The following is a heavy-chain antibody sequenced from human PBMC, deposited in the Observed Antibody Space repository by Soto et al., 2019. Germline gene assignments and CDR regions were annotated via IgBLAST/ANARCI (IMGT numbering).Heavy chain of an antibody. CDR2: ITSNGRGT. CDR3: VKPYDF. Sequence: PGGSLRLSCSASGFIFSSNNMHWVRQAPGKGLEYVSAITSNGRGTYYTDSVKGRFTISRDNSKNTLYLQMSSLRAEDTAVYYCVKPYDFWGQGTLVTAPQ. V-gene: IGHV3-64D*08. CDR1: GFIFSSNN. J-gene: IGHJ4*02.